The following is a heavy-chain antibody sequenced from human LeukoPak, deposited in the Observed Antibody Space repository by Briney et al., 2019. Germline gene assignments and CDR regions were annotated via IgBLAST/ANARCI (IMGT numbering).Heavy chain of an antibody. J-gene: IGHJ4*02. V-gene: IGHV3-30*09. Sequence: PGGSLRLSCAASGFTFSTYAMHWVRQAPGKGLEWVAVISYDGTNKYYADSVKGRFAISRDNAKNSLYLQMNSLRAEDTAVYYCARIMTVVTTVEYWGQGALVTVSS. CDR2: ISYDGTNK. CDR3: ARIMTVVTTVEY. D-gene: IGHD4-23*01. CDR1: GFTFSTYA.